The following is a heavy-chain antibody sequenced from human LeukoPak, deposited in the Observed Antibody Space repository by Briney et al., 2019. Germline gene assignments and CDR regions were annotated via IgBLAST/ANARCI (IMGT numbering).Heavy chain of an antibody. J-gene: IGHJ3*02. D-gene: IGHD3-10*01. CDR3: ARVAGWFGEFSRYNDAFDI. CDR2: MNPNSGNT. V-gene: IGHV1-8*01. CDR1: GFTFTSYD. Sequence: ASVKVSCKASGFTFTSYDINWVRQAPGQGLEWMGWMNPNSGNTRYAQKVQGRVTMTRNTSISTAYMELSSLRSEDTAVYYCARVAGWFGEFSRYNDAFDIWGQGTMVTVSS.